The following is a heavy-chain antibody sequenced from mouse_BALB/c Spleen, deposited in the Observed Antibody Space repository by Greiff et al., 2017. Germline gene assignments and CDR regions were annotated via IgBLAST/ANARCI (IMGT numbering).Heavy chain of an antibody. Sequence: LQESGAELAKPGASVKMSCKASGYTFTSYWMHWVKQRPGQGLEWIGYINPSTGYTEYNQKFKDKATLTADKSSSTAYMQLSSLTSEDSAVYYCARGYGAMDYWGQGTSVTVSS. D-gene: IGHD2-14*01. CDR1: GYTFTSYW. CDR3: ARGYGAMDY. J-gene: IGHJ4*01. CDR2: INPSTGYT. V-gene: IGHV1-7*01.